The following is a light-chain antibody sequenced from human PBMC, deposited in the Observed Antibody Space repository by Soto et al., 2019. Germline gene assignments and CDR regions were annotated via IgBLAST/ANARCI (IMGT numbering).Light chain of an antibody. CDR2: WAF. CDR1: QSVLVTPDNKNN. Sequence: DIVMTQSPDSLAVSLGERATINCKSSQSVLVTPDNKNNLAWYQQNPGQPPRLLIYWAFFRESGVPDRFSGSGSGTDFTLTISSLRAEDVAVYYCQQYFIAPFTFGGGTKVEIK. CDR3: QQYFIAPFT. J-gene: IGKJ4*01. V-gene: IGKV4-1*01.